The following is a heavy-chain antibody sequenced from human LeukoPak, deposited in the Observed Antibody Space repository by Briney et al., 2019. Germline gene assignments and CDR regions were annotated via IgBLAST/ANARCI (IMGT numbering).Heavy chain of an antibody. CDR1: GYSFTNFW. CDR2: IYPGDSYS. V-gene: IGHV5-51*01. D-gene: IGHD1-26*01. J-gene: IGHJ4*02. Sequence: GESLKISCKGFGYSFTNFWIGWVRQMPGKGLEWMGMIYPGDSYSRYSPSFQGQVTLSADRSITTAYLQWSSLKASDTAMYYCARFHGGSYDYWGQGTLVTVYS. CDR3: ARFHGGSYDY.